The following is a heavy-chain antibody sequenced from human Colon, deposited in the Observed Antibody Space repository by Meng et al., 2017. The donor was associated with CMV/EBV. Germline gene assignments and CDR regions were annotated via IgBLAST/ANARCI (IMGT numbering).Heavy chain of an antibody. J-gene: IGHJ4*02. CDR2: ITGRSNDT. D-gene: IGHD3-9*01. CDR3: ARESGYGFLGSNYFDS. Sequence: GFRFRDHAMGWVRQAPGKGLDWVSAITGRSNDTFYADSVKGRFTIFRDNSNNTLYLQMSGLRAADTAVYYCARESGYGFLGSNYFDSWGQGALVTVSS. CDR1: GFRFRDHA. V-gene: IGHV3-23*01.